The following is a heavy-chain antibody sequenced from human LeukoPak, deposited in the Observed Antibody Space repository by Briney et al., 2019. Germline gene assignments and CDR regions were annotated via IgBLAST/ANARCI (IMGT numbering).Heavy chain of an antibody. D-gene: IGHD5-18*01. CDR2: IYYNGST. J-gene: IGHJ4*02. V-gene: IGHV4-39*07. CDR1: GGSISSSSYY. CDR3: ARDPRGYSYGYGYYFDY. Sequence: SETLSLTCTVSGGSISSSSYYWGWIRQPPGKGLEWIGSIYYNGSTYYNPSLKSRVTISVDTSKNQFSLKLSSVTAADTAVYYCARDPRGYSYGYGYYFDYWGQGTLVTVSS.